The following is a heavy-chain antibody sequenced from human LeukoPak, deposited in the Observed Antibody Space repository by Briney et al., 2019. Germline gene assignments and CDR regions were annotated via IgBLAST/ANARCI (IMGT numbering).Heavy chain of an antibody. J-gene: IGHJ3*01. V-gene: IGHV3-23*01. CDR2: ISGSGGST. CDR3: AKGRRTFIVVVIDAFDV. CDR1: GFTFSNYA. Sequence: GGSLRLSCAASGFTFSNYAMNWVRQAPGKGLEWVSGISGSGGSTYYADAVEGRFTVSRDTSKNTLYLQMNSLRAEDTAVYYCAKGRRTFIVVVIDAFDVWGQGTMVTVSS. D-gene: IGHD3-22*01.